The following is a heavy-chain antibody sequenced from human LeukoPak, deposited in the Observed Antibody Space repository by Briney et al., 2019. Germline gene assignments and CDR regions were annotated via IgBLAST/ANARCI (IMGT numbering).Heavy chain of an antibody. J-gene: IGHJ4*02. CDR2: ISYDGSNK. D-gene: IGHD3-10*01. Sequence: LSLTCTVSGYSISSGYYWVWIRQPPGKGLEWVAVISYDGSNKYYADPVKGRFTISRDNSKNTLYLQMNSLRPEDTAVYYCARDRNFYGSGSYDYWGQGSLVTVSS. V-gene: IGHV3-30*03. CDR3: ARDRNFYGSGSYDY. CDR1: GYSISSGY.